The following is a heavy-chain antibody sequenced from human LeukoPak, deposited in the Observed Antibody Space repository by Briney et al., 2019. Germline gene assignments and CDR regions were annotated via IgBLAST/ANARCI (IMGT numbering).Heavy chain of an antibody. D-gene: IGHD3-22*01. CDR3: ARDNYYDSSGYYYYFDY. V-gene: IGHV3-33*08. CDR2: IWYDGSNK. CDR1: GFTFSSYG. Sequence: GRSLRLSCAASGFTFSSYGMHWVSQAPGKWMEWVAVIWYDGSNKYYADSVKGRFTISRDNSKNTLYLQMNSLRAEDTAVYYCARDNYYDSSGYYYYFDYWGLGTLVTVSS. J-gene: IGHJ4*02.